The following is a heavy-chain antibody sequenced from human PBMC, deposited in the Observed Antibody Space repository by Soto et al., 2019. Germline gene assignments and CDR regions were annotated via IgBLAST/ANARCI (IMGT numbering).Heavy chain of an antibody. Sequence: ASVKVSCKASGYTFISYDISWVRQAPGQGLEWMGWISTYNGKTKYAQKLQGRVTMTTDPSTTTAYMEPRSLRSDDTAVYYCARDSRNFDVLTGYYTFNWFDPWGQGTLVTVSS. J-gene: IGHJ5*02. CDR1: GYTFISYD. D-gene: IGHD3-9*01. CDR3: ARDSRNFDVLTGYYTFNWFDP. V-gene: IGHV1-18*01. CDR2: ISTYNGKT.